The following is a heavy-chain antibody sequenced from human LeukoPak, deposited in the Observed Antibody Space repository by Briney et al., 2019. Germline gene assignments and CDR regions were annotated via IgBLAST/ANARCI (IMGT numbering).Heavy chain of an antibody. D-gene: IGHD6-13*01. Sequence: GGSLRLSCAASGFTVSNNFVTWVRQAPGKGLEWVSIIYSGGGTDYADSVKGRFTISRDNSKNTVYLQMSSLRAEDTAVYHCARKSLGIAAAGTFFGSWGQGTLVTVSS. CDR3: ARKSLGIAAAGTFFGS. V-gene: IGHV3-53*01. CDR1: GFTVSNNF. CDR2: IYSGGGT. J-gene: IGHJ5*02.